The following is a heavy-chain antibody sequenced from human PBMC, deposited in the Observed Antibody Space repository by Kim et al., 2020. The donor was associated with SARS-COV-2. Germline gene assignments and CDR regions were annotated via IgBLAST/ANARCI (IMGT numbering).Heavy chain of an antibody. CDR1: GYSFTSYW. J-gene: IGHJ4*02. CDR2: IYPGDSDT. Sequence: GESLKISCKGSGYSFTSYWIAWVRQMPGKGLEWMGIIYPGDSDTRYSPSFQGQVTFSVDKSITTASLRWSSLKASDTAMYYCARVEEREYYYGSGSYFDYFDYWGQGTLVTVSS. V-gene: IGHV5-51*01. CDR3: ARVEEREYYYGSGSYFDYFDY. D-gene: IGHD3-10*01.